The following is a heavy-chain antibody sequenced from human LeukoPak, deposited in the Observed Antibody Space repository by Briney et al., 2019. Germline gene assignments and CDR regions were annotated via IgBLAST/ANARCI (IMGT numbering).Heavy chain of an antibody. CDR3: ARGMYYYDGSGDY. D-gene: IGHD3-22*01. Sequence: PSETLSLTCNVSGGSISSYYWSWIRQPPGNGLEWIGYIYYSGSTNYSPSLKSRVTISINTSKNQFSLNLTSVTAADTAVYYCARGMYYYDGSGDYWGQGIQVTVSS. J-gene: IGHJ4*02. CDR2: IYYSGST. V-gene: IGHV4-59*08. CDR1: GGSISSYY.